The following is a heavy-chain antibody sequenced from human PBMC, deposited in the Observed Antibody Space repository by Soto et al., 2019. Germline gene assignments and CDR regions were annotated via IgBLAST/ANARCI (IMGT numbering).Heavy chain of an antibody. D-gene: IGHD1-26*01. Sequence: QITLKQSGPTLVKPTQTLTLTCTFSGFSLSTSGVGVGWIRQPPGKALEWLALIYCDDDKHYCPSLKSRLTITKATAKNQVVLTMTNMDPVDTATYCCAHRAVATAVRAFDIWGQGTMLTVSS. CDR1: GFSLSTSGVG. J-gene: IGHJ3*02. CDR2: IYCDDDK. V-gene: IGHV2-5*02. CDR3: AHRAVATAVRAFDI.